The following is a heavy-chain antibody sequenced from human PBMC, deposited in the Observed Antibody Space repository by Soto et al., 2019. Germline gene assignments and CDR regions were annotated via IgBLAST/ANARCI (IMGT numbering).Heavy chain of an antibody. D-gene: IGHD3-9*01. CDR1: GFTFSSYA. V-gene: IGHV3-23*01. CDR3: AKSSYYDILTGYSIDY. Sequence: GGSLRLSCAASGFTFSSYAMSWVRQAPGKGLEWVSAISGSGGSTYYADSVKGRFTISRDNSKNTLYLQMNSLRAEDTAVYYCAKSSYYDILTGYSIDYWGQGTLVTVSS. J-gene: IGHJ4*02. CDR2: ISGSGGST.